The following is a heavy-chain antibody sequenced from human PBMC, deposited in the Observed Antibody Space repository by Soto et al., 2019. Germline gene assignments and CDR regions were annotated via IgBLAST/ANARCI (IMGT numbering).Heavy chain of an antibody. CDR2: IWYDGSNK. CDR1: GFTFSSYG. Sequence: QVQLVKSRGGVVQPGRSLRLSCAASGFTFSSYGMHWVRQAPGKGLEWVAVIWYDGSNKYYADSVKGRFTISRDNSKNTLYLQMNSLRAEDTAVYYCARDLSQQLGGAMDVWCHGTTVTVSS. V-gene: IGHV3-33*01. D-gene: IGHD6-13*01. CDR3: ARDLSQQLGGAMDV. J-gene: IGHJ6*02.